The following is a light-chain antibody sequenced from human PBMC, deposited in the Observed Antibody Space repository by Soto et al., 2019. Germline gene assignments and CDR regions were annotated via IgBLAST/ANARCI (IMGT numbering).Light chain of an antibody. Sequence: EIVMTQSPATLSVSPGERVTLSCRASQSVSSNLAWYQQKPGQAPRLLIYGASTRATGIPARFSGSGSGTDFTLTISSLEPEDFAVYYCQQRSDWALTFGGGTKVDIK. CDR1: QSVSSN. CDR3: QQRSDWALT. CDR2: GAS. V-gene: IGKV3-15*01. J-gene: IGKJ4*01.